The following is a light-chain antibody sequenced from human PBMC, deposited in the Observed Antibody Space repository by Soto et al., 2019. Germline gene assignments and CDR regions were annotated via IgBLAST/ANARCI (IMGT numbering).Light chain of an antibody. CDR1: QGISSF. Sequence: DIQLTQSPSFLSASVGDRVTITCRASQGISSFLAWYQQKPLKAPKLLIYAASTLQSGVPSRFSGSGSGTEFTLTISSLQPEDFATYYCQQLNSYPRTFGQGTKVEIK. J-gene: IGKJ1*01. CDR3: QQLNSYPRT. V-gene: IGKV1-9*01. CDR2: AAS.